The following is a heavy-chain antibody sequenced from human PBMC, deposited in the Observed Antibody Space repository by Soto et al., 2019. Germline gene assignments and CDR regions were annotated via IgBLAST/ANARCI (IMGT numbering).Heavy chain of an antibody. J-gene: IGHJ4*01. V-gene: IGHV4-59*08. CDR3: ARLGGYYQAFDQ. CDR2: IYYTGTT. Sequence: SETLSLTCTVSGGSISSYYWSWIRQPPGKGLEWVGYIYYTGTTTYNPSLKGRVTVSLDTSKKQFSLKLRSVTAADTAVYFCARLGGYYQAFDQWGQGALVTVSS. CDR1: GGSISSYY. D-gene: IGHD3-22*01.